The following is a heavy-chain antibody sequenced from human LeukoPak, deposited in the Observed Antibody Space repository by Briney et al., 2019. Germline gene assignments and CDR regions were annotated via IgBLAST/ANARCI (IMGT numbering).Heavy chain of an antibody. CDR2: IYTTGST. V-gene: IGHV4-4*07. Sequence: PSETLSLTCTVSGGSISSYYWSWIRQPAGKGLQWIGRIYTTGSTNYNPSLQSRVTMSVDTSKNQFSLRLTSVTAADTAIYYCARQNGDYLWYLDYWGQGTLVTVSS. J-gene: IGHJ4*02. CDR1: GGSISSYY. CDR3: ARQNGDYLWYLDY. D-gene: IGHD4-17*01.